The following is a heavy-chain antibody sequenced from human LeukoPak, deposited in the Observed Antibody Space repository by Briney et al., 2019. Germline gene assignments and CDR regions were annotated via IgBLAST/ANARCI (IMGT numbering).Heavy chain of an antibody. CDR1: GFTFSSYG. Sequence: GGSLRLSCAASGFTFSSYGMHWVRQAPGKGLEWVAVISYDGSNKYYADSVKGRFTISRDNSENTLYLQMNSLRAEDTAVYYCATEPDYFDYWGQGTLVTVSS. J-gene: IGHJ4*02. CDR2: ISYDGSNK. CDR3: ATEPDYFDY. D-gene: IGHD1-14*01. V-gene: IGHV3-30*03.